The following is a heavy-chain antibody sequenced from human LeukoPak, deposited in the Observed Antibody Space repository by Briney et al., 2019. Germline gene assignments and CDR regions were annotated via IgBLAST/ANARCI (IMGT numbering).Heavy chain of an antibody. J-gene: IGHJ6*03. CDR2: TSMSGGGT. CDR3: AKQGRDWLRDYYYYMDV. V-gene: IGHV3-23*01. CDR1: GFTFSGSA. D-gene: IGHD3-9*01. Sequence: GGSLRLSCAASGFTFSGSAMHWVRQAPGKGLEWVSATSMSGGGTFFADSVKGRFTISRDTSKSTLYLQMNSLRVEDTAVYYCAKQGRDWLRDYYYYMDVWGKGTTVTISS.